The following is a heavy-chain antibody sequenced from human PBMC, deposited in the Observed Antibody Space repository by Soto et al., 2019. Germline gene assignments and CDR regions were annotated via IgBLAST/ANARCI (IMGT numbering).Heavy chain of an antibody. J-gene: IGHJ4*02. CDR3: ARDTGGSYDY. V-gene: IGHV3-72*01. D-gene: IGHD1-26*01. Sequence: EVQLVESGGGLVQPGGSLTLSCAASGFIFSDYYMDWVRQVPGKGLEWVGRTRNKANRYSPEYAPSVKRRFTISRHDLDDSMYLQMNSLKTEDTAVYYCARDTGGSYDYWGQGALVTVSS. CDR1: GFIFSDYY. CDR2: TRNKANRYSP.